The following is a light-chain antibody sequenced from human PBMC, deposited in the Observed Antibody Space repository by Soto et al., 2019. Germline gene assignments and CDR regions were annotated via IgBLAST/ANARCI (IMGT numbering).Light chain of an antibody. CDR3: SSYTSSSTL. Sequence: QSALTQPASVSGSPGQSITISCTGTSSDVGGYNYVSWYQQHPGKAPKLMIYDVSNRPSGVSNRFSGSKSGNTASLTISGLQADDEADYYCSSYTSSSTLFGGGTKLTV. J-gene: IGLJ2*01. V-gene: IGLV2-14*01. CDR1: SSDVGGYNY. CDR2: DVS.